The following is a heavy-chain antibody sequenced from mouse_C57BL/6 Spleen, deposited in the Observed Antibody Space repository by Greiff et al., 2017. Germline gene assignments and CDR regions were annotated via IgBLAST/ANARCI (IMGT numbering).Heavy chain of an antibody. CDR2: IWSGGST. CDR3: ARTPTVAYAMDY. J-gene: IGHJ4*01. V-gene: IGHV2-2*01. CDR1: GFSINSYG. Sequence: QVHVKQSGPGLVQPSQSLSITCTVSGFSINSYGVHWVRQSPGKGLEWLGVIWSGGSTDDYAPFISRLSTSKDNAKSHVFLQMNSLQADHTAIYYCARTPTVAYAMDYWGQGTSVTVSS. D-gene: IGHD1-1*01.